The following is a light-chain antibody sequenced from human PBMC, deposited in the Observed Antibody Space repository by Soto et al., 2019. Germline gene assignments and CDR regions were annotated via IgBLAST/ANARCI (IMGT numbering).Light chain of an antibody. CDR3: QSYDSSLSGSHVV. J-gene: IGLJ2*01. CDR1: SFNIGAGYD. Sequence: QSVLTQPPSVSGAPGQRVTISCNGTSFNIGAGYDVHWYQQLPGTAPKLLIYGNSNRPSGVPDRFSGSKSGTSASLAITGLQAEDEADYYCQSYDSSLSGSHVVFGGGTKLTVL. CDR2: GNS. V-gene: IGLV1-40*01.